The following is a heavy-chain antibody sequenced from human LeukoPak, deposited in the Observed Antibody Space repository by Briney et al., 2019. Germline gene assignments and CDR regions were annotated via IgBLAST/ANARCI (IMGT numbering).Heavy chain of an antibody. Sequence: SSETLSLTCTVSGGSISSYYWRWIRQPSGKGLEWVGYIHYSGSTNYNPSLQSRVTISVETAQNQFSLKVSSVPTADTAVYYCARDGGCSGGSCYHDYWGQGTLVTVSS. CDR2: IHYSGST. CDR3: ARDGGCSGGSCYHDY. V-gene: IGHV4-59*01. CDR1: GGSISSYY. J-gene: IGHJ4*02. D-gene: IGHD2-15*01.